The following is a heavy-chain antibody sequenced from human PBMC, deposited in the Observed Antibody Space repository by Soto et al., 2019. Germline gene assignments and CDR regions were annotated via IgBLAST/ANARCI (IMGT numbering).Heavy chain of an antibody. CDR1: GFTFSSYE. CDR3: AREGVPAATLYYYYYYGMDV. V-gene: IGHV3-48*03. D-gene: IGHD2-2*01. Sequence: GGSLRLSCAASGFTFSSYEMNWVRQAPGKGLEWVSYISSSGSTIYYADSVKGRFAISRDNAKNSLYLQMNSLRAEDTAVYYCAREGVPAATLYYYYYYGMDVWGQGTTVTVSS. J-gene: IGHJ6*02. CDR2: ISSSGSTI.